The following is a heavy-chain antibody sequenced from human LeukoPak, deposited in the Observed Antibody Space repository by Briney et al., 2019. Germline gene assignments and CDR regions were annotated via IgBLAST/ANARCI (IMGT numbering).Heavy chain of an antibody. CDR1: GGSISSSSYY. Sequence: KPSETLSLTCTVSGGSISSSSYYWGWIRQPPGKGLEWIGSIYYSGSTYYNPSLKSRVTISVDTSKNQFSLKLSSVTAADTAVYYCARFAGTTNWFDPWGQGTLVTVSS. J-gene: IGHJ5*02. CDR3: ARFAGTTNWFDP. CDR2: IYYSGST. D-gene: IGHD1-7*01. V-gene: IGHV4-39*01.